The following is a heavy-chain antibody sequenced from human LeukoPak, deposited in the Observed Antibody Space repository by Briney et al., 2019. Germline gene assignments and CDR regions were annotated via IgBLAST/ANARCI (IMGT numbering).Heavy chain of an antibody. V-gene: IGHV4-59*08. CDR3: ARHRRHNFDY. J-gene: IGHJ4*02. CDR2: IYYSGST. CDR1: GGSISSYY. D-gene: IGHD1-14*01. Sequence: SETLSLTCTVSGGSISSYYWSWIRQPPGKGLEWIGYIYYSGSTNYNPSLKSRVTISVGTSKNQFSLKLSSVTAADTAVYYCARHRRHNFDYWGQGTLVTVSS.